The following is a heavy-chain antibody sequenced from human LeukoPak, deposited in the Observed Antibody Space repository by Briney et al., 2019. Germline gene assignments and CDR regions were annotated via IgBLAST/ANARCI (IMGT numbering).Heavy chain of an antibody. CDR3: ARDRGSYGAFDI. Sequence: SETLSLTCAVSGGSISSGGYSWSWIRQPPGKGLEWIGYIYHSGSTYYNPSLKSRVTISVDRSKNQFSLKLSSVTAADTAVYYCARDRGSYGAFDIWGQGTMVTVSS. CDR1: GGSISSGGYS. J-gene: IGHJ3*02. CDR2: IYHSGST. D-gene: IGHD1-26*01. V-gene: IGHV4-30-2*01.